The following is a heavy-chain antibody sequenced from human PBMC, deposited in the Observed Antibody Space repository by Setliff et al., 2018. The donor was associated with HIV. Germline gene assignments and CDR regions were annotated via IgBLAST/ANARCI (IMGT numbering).Heavy chain of an antibody. CDR1: GFAFSDFY. Sequence: GGSLRLSCAASGFAFSDFYMSWIRQAPGKGLEWVSYISGGGSSTNYTDSVRGRFTISRDNAKNSLYLQMSSLRADDAAVYYCAREMGLFFDFWSGLWGQGTMVTVSS. J-gene: IGHJ3*01. CDR3: AREMGLFFDFWSGL. V-gene: IGHV3-11*01. D-gene: IGHD3-3*01. CDR2: ISGGGSST.